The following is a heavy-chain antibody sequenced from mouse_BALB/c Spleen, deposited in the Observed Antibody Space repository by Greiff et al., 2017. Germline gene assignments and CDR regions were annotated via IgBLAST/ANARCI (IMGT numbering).Heavy chain of an antibody. CDR1: GYTFTSYT. J-gene: IGHJ4*01. CDR2: INPSSGYT. Sequence: VQLQQSAAELARPGASVKMSCKASGYTFTSYTMHWVKQRPGQGLEWIGYINPSSGYTEYNQKFKDKTTLTADKSSSTAYMQLSSLTSEDSAVYYCARAIYYGYDEDYAMDYWGQGTSVTVSS. V-gene: IGHV1-4*02. CDR3: ARAIYYGYDEDYAMDY. D-gene: IGHD2-2*01.